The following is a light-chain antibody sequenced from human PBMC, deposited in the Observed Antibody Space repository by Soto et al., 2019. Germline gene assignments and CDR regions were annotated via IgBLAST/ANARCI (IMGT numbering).Light chain of an antibody. Sequence: DIQTTQSPPTLSASVGDRGTITCRASQSVSTWLAWYQQKPGKAPKLLIYDASSLESGVPSRFSGSGSGTEFTLTISSLQPEDFATYYCQQVKSYPRTFGGGSKVDIK. CDR3: QQVKSYPRT. V-gene: IGKV1-5*01. J-gene: IGKJ4*01. CDR1: QSVSTW. CDR2: DAS.